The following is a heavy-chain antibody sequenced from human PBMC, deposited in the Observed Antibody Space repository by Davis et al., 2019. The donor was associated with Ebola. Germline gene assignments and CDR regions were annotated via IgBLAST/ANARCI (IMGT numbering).Heavy chain of an antibody. CDR2: ISYDGSNK. V-gene: IGHV3-30-3*01. D-gene: IGHD5-18*01. J-gene: IGHJ4*02. CDR3: ARGYSYGEYYFDY. Sequence: GESLKISCAASGFTFSSYAMHWVRQAPGKGLEWVAVISYDGSNKYYADSVKGRFTISRDNSKNTLYLQMNSLRAEDTAVYYCARGYSYGEYYFDYWGQGTLVTVSS. CDR1: GFTFSSYA.